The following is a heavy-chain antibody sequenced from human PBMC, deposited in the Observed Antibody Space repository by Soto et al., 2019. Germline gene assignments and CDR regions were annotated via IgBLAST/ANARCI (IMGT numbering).Heavy chain of an antibody. CDR3: AIGAAYSSFGMDV. J-gene: IGHJ6*02. Sequence: GESLKISFKGSGYSFTSYWIGWVRQMPGKGLEWMGIIYPGDSDTRYSPSFQGQVTISADKSISTAYLQWSSLKASDTAMYYCAIGAAYSSFGMDVWGQGTTVTVSS. CDR1: GYSFTSYW. D-gene: IGHD6-6*01. CDR2: IYPGDSDT. V-gene: IGHV5-51*01.